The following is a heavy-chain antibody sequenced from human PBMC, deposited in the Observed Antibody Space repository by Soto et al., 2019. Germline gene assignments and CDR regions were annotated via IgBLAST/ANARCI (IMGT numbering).Heavy chain of an antibody. J-gene: IGHJ4*02. CDR2: ISGSGGST. CDR3: AKARGQQWLVIYDY. CDR1: GFTFSSYA. V-gene: IGHV3-23*01. D-gene: IGHD6-19*01. Sequence: GGSLRLSCAASGFTFSSYAMSWVRQAPGKGLEWVSAISGSGGSTYYADSVKGRFTISRGNSKNTLYLQMNSLRAEDTAVYYCAKARGQQWLVIYDYWGQGTLVTVSS.